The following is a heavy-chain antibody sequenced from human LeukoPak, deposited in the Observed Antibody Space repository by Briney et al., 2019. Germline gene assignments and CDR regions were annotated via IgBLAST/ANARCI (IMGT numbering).Heavy chain of an antibody. CDR3: ASNLLSSIAAAGFNWFDP. D-gene: IGHD6-13*01. CDR1: GGTFSSYA. J-gene: IGHJ5*02. Sequence: SVKVSCKASGGTFSSYAISWVRQAPGQGLEWMGGIIPIFGTANYAQKFQGRVTITADKSTSTAYMELSSLRSEDAAVYYCASNLLSSIAAAGFNWFDPWGQGTLVTVSS. CDR2: IIPIFGTA. V-gene: IGHV1-69*06.